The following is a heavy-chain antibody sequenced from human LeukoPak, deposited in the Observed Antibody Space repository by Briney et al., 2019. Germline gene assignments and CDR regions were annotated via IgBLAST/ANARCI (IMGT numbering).Heavy chain of an antibody. CDR2: IYYNGNT. J-gene: IGHJ6*02. CDR1: GGSVSSGSYY. V-gene: IGHV4-61*01. D-gene: IGHD1-26*01. Sequence: SETLSLTCTVSGGSVSSGSYYWSWIRQPPGKGLEWIGYIYYNGNTNYSPSLKSRVTMSVDTSKNLFSLKVSSVTAADTAVYYCARGRSNYYGMDVWGQGTTVTVSS. CDR3: ARGRSNYYGMDV.